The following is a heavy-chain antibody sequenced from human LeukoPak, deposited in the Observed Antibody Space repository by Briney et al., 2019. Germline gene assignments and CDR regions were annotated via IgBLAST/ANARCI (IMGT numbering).Heavy chain of an antibody. V-gene: IGHV3-11*06. D-gene: IGHD3-10*01. Sequence: KPGGSLRLSCVVSGSFSESYRSWIRQTPGKGLEWLAYISESSGDICYADSVKGRFTISRDNSKNTLYLQMNSLRAEDTAVYYCAKDLMRDIWFGESWGQGTLVTVSS. J-gene: IGHJ5*02. CDR1: GSFSESY. CDR2: ISESSGDI. CDR3: AKDLMRDIWFGES.